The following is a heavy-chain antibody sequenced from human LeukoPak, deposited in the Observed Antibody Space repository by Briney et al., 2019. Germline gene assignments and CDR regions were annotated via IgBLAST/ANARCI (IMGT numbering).Heavy chain of an antibody. J-gene: IGHJ6*04. CDR2: IYYSGST. Sequence: SETLSLTSTGSGGSISSSSYYWGWIRQPPGKGLEWIGSIYYSGSTYYNPSLKSRVTISVDTSKNQFSLKLSSVTAADTAVYYCARERLRLVPMDVWGKGTTVTVSS. CDR1: GGSISSSSYY. CDR3: ARERLRLVPMDV. V-gene: IGHV4-39*01. D-gene: IGHD5-12*01.